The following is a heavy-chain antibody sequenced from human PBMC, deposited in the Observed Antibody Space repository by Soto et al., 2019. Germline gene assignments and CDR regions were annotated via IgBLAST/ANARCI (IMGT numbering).Heavy chain of an antibody. Sequence: SVPRSLTSSVSGGSFIVYYWSWIRQPPGKGLEWIGEINHSGSTNYNPSLKSRVTISVDTSKNQFSLKLSSVTAADTAVYYCARDPNYDILTGYYTDYWGQGNLVTVSS. D-gene: IGHD3-9*01. CDR2: INHSGST. V-gene: IGHV4-34*01. J-gene: IGHJ4*02. CDR3: ARDPNYDILTGYYTDY. CDR1: GGSFIVYY.